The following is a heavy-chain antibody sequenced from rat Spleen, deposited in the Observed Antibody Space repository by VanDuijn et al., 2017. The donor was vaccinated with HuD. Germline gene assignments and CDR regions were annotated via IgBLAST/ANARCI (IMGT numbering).Heavy chain of an antibody. J-gene: IGHJ2*01. CDR2: IFYDGSRT. Sequence: EVQLVETGGGLVQPGRSLKLSCVASGFTFNNYWMSWTRQAPEKGLEWVATIFYDGSRTYYRDSVKGRFTISRDNARSILYLQMDSLGSEDTATYYCATQGITAPHFDYWGQGVMVTVSS. D-gene: IGHD1-4*01. CDR3: ATQGITAPHFDY. CDR1: GFTFNNYW. V-gene: IGHV5S10*01.